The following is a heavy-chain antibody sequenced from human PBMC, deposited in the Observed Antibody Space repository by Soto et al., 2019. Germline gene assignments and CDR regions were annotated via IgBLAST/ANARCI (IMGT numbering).Heavy chain of an antibody. D-gene: IGHD2-2*02. Sequence: EVQLLESGGGLVQPGGSLRLSCAASGFTFASYAMSWVRQAPGKGLEWVSGISASGAAYYADSVKGRFTISRATSKNTMYLQMNSLRVDDTAVYYCADEFAGPHTCRRYYFDNLGQGTVVTACS. CDR2: ISASGAA. CDR1: GFTFASYA. V-gene: IGHV3-23*01. CDR3: ADEFAGPHTCRRYYFDN. J-gene: IGHJ4*01.